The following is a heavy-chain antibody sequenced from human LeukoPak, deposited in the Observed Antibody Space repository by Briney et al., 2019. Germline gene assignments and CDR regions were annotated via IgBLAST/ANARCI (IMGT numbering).Heavy chain of an antibody. V-gene: IGHV4-59*08. Sequence: PSEPLSLTCTVSGDSLSSYYWRWLRQPPGKALEWIGHISYSGSTNYTPTLKSRVTISIDTSKNQCSLELSSVTAADTAVYYCTRLGRSGSCKSGFCYGLYFQHWGQGTLVTVSS. D-gene: IGHD2-15*01. CDR2: ISYSGST. CDR1: GDSLSSYY. J-gene: IGHJ1*01. CDR3: TRLGRSGSCKSGFCYGLYFQH.